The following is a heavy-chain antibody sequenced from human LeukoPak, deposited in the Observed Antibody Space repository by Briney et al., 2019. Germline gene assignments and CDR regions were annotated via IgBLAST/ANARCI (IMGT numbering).Heavy chain of an antibody. Sequence: PGRSLRLSCAASGFTVSSNYMSWVRQAPGKGLEWVSVIYSGGSTYYADSVKGRFTISRDNPKNTLYLQMNSLRAEDTAVYYCARMTYYYDSSGYSPCFDYWGQGTLVTVSS. D-gene: IGHD3-22*01. J-gene: IGHJ4*02. V-gene: IGHV3-66*01. CDR1: GFTVSSNY. CDR2: IYSGGST. CDR3: ARMTYYYDSSGYSPCFDY.